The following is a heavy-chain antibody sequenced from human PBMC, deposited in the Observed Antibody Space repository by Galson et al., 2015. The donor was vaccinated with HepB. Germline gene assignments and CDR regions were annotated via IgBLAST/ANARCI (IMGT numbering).Heavy chain of an antibody. V-gene: IGHV3-21*01. D-gene: IGHD3-10*01. CDR3: ARGSSLYGSGSYFDY. CDR2: ISSSRTYI. J-gene: IGHJ4*02. CDR1: GFTFSSYS. Sequence: SLRLSCAASGFTFSSYSMNWVRQAPGKGLEWVSTISSSRTYIYYADSVKGRLTISRGNTKNSVYLQMNSLRAEDTAVYYCARGSSLYGSGSYFDYWGQGTLVTVSS.